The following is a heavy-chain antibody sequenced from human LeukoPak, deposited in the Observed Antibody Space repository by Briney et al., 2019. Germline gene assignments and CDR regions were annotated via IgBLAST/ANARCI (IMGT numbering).Heavy chain of an antibody. CDR2: VYSTGTT. J-gene: IGHJ4*02. CDR3: AGGSYGGDTGYYFDY. Sequence: PSETLSLTCTVSGGSISGYYWSWIRQAAGKGLEWIGRVYSTGTTNYNPSLVSRATLSIDTSKNQFSLKVRSVTAADTAVYFCAGGSYGGDTGYYFDYWGQGTLVTVSS. D-gene: IGHD4-23*01. V-gene: IGHV4-4*07. CDR1: GGSISGYY.